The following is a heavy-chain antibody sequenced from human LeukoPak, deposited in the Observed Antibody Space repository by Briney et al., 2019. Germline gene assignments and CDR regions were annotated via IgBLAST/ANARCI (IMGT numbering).Heavy chain of an antibody. D-gene: IGHD3-22*01. CDR2: ISGSGGST. J-gene: IGHJ3*02. V-gene: IGHV3-23*01. Sequence: GGSLRXXXXAXXXTFSSYAMSWVRQAPGKGLEWVSAISGSGGSTYYADSVKGRFTIGRDNSKNTLFLQMNSLRAEDTAVYYCAKGRYYYDSSDAFDIWGQGTMVTVSS. CDR1: XXTFSSYA. CDR3: AKGRYYYDSSDAFDI.